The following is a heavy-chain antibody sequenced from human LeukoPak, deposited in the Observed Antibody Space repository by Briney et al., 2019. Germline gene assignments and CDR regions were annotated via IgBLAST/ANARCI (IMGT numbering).Heavy chain of an antibody. D-gene: IGHD6-13*01. V-gene: IGHV3-7*01. CDR1: GFDFSEFW. Sequence: GGSLRLSCAASGFDFSEFWMSWVRQAPGKGLEWVANIKDDGSGKNYVDSVKGRFTISRDNAKNSMYLQMNNMRDEDTALDYCARGGSFVHNRRFDYWGQGALVTVSS. CDR3: ARGGSFVHNRRFDY. J-gene: IGHJ4*02. CDR2: IKDDGSGK.